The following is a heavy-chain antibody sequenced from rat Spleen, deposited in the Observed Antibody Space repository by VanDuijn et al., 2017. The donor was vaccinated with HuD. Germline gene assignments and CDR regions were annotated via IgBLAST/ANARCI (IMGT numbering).Heavy chain of an antibody. D-gene: IGHD1-4*01. CDR3: ATPTPGIPFTY. V-gene: IGHV5-29*01. CDR2: INYDGRST. Sequence: EVQLVESDGGLVQPGRSLKLSCAASGFIFSDHYVAWVRQAPTKGLEWVATINYDGRSTFYRDSVRARFTISRDNAKSTLYLQMDSLRSEDTATYYCATPTPGIPFTYWGQGVMVTVSS. J-gene: IGHJ2*01. CDR1: GFIFSDHY.